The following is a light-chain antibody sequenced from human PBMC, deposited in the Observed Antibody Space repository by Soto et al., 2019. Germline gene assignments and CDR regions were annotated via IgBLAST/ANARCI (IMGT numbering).Light chain of an antibody. CDR2: DAS. CDR3: QHYGGTWT. V-gene: IGKV1-5*01. J-gene: IGKJ1*01. Sequence: DIRTRQSSSTLSASVGDRVTISCRASQSISRWLAWYQQTPGTAPKLLIYDASTLESGVPSRFSGSGSGTECPLTISCLQPDDFASYCSQHYGGTWTSGPGTNADI. CDR1: QSISRW.